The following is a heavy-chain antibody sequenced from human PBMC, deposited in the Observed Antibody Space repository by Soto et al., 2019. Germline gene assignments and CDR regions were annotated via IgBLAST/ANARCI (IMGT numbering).Heavy chain of an antibody. CDR2: IYYSGST. CDR1: GGSISSYY. D-gene: IGHD3-3*01. V-gene: IGHV4-59*01. J-gene: IGHJ4*02. CDR3: ARDSVFWSGSRWLSYFDY. Sequence: PSETLSLTCTVSGGSISSYYWSWIRQPPGKGLEWIGYIYYSGSTNYNPSLKSRVTISVDTSKNQFSLKLSSVTAADTAVYYCARDSVFWSGSRWLSYFDYWGQGTLVTVSS.